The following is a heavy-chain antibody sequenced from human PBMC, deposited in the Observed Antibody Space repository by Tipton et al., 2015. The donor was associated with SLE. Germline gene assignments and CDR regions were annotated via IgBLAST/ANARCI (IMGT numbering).Heavy chain of an antibody. CDR1: GGSISSGDYY. V-gene: IGHV4-30-4*01. J-gene: IGHJ4*02. CDR3: ARAHISTWYSGFLDH. D-gene: IGHD6-13*01. Sequence: TLSLTCTVSGGSISSGDYYWSWIRQPPGKGLEWIGYIYYTGSTNYNPSLKSRVSISIGTSKSQFSLVLSAVTAADTAVYYCARAHISTWYSGFLDHWGQGTLVTVSS. CDR2: IYYTGST.